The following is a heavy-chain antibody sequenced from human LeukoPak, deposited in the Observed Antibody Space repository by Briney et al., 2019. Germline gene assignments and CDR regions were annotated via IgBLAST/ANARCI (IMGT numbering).Heavy chain of an antibody. CDR2: MSPNSGNT. CDR3: ARDYGDYGYYYYGMDV. Sequence: GASVKVSCKASGYTFTSYDINWVRQATGQGLEWMGWMSPNSGNTGYAQKFQGRVTMTRNTSISTAYMELSSLRSEDTAVYYCARDYGDYGYYYYGMDVWGQGTTVTVSS. D-gene: IGHD4-17*01. V-gene: IGHV1-8*01. CDR1: GYTFTSYD. J-gene: IGHJ6*02.